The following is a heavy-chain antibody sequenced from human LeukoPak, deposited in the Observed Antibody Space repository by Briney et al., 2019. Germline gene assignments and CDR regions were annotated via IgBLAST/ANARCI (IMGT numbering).Heavy chain of an antibody. J-gene: IGHJ3*02. D-gene: IGHD4-17*01. CDR1: GFTFSDYY. Sequence: GGSLRLSCAASGFTFSDYYMSWIRQAPGKGLEWVSYISSSGSTIYYADSVKGRFTISRDNSKNTLYLQMNSLRAEDTAIYSCAKDRAVTRNLGVFDIWGQGTMVTVSS. CDR2: ISSSGSTI. V-gene: IGHV3-11*01. CDR3: AKDRAVTRNLGVFDI.